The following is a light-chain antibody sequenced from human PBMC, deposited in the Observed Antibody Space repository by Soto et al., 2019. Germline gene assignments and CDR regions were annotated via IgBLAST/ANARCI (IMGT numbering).Light chain of an antibody. V-gene: IGLV2-23*03. CDR2: EGS. CDR1: SSDVGSYNL. Sequence: QSALTQPASVSGSPGQSITISCTGTSSDVGSYNLVSRYQQHPGKAPKLMIYEGSKRPSGVSNRFSGSKSDNTASLTISGLQAEDEADYYCCSYAGSSTFVVFGGGTKLTVL. J-gene: IGLJ2*01. CDR3: CSYAGSSTFVV.